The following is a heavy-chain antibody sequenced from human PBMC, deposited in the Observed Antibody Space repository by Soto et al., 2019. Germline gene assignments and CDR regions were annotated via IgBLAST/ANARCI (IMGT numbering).Heavy chain of an antibody. D-gene: IGHD4-17*01. Sequence: GGSLRLSCAASGFTFSSYGMHWVRQAPGKGLEWVAVISYDGSNKYYADSVKGRLTISRDNSKNTLYLQMNSLRAEDTAVYYCTKGDYGGNSWPRPLDYWGQGTLVTVSS. CDR1: GFTFSSYG. CDR2: ISYDGSNK. CDR3: TKGDYGGNSWPRPLDY. J-gene: IGHJ4*02. V-gene: IGHV3-30*18.